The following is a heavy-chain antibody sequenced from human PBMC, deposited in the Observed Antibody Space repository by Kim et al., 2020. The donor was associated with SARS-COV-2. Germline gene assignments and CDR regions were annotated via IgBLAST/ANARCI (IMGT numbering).Heavy chain of an antibody. CDR3: AKDASVAYSPDYGMDV. D-gene: IGHD1-26*01. J-gene: IGHJ6*02. Sequence: GGSLRLSCAASGFTFSSYAMSWVRQAPGKGLEWVSAISGSGGRTYYADSVKGRFTISRDNSKNTLYLQMNSLRAEDTAVYYCAKDASVAYSPDYGMDVWGQGTTVTVSS. V-gene: IGHV3-23*01. CDR2: ISGSGGRT. CDR1: GFTFSSYA.